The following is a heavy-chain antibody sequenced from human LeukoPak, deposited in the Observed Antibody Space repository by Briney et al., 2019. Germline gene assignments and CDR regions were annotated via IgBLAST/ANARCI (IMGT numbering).Heavy chain of an antibody. CDR1: GFTFSSYA. V-gene: IGHV3-23*01. D-gene: IGHD4-17*01. CDR2: ISGSGGST. CDR3: AKVKDYGDYFEFDY. J-gene: IGHJ4*02. Sequence: GGSLRLSCAASGFTFSSYAMSWVRQAPGKGLEWVSAISGSGGSTYYADSVKGRFAISRDNSRNTLYLQMNSLRAEDTAVYYCAKVKDYGDYFEFDYWGQGTLVTVSS.